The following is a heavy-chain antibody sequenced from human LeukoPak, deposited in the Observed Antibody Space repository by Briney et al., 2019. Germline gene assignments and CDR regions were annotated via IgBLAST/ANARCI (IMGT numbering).Heavy chain of an antibody. V-gene: IGHV3-23*01. D-gene: IGHD2-2*01. Sequence: PGGSLRLSCAASGFSFSNYAMSWVRQVPGKGLEWVSGIRGSGDSTYYVDSVKGRFTISRDNSKNTLYLQMNSLRAEDTAVYYCAKVRSCYGDCYYFDYWGQGTLVTVSS. CDR2: IRGSGDST. CDR1: GFSFSNYA. J-gene: IGHJ4*02. CDR3: AKVRSCYGDCYYFDY.